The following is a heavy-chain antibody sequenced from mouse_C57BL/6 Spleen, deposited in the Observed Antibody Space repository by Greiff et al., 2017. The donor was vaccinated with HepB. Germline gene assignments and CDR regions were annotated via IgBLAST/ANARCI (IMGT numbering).Heavy chain of an antibody. J-gene: IGHJ4*01. V-gene: IGHV1-50*01. D-gene: IGHD3-2*02. CDR1: GYTFTSYW. CDR3: ARRAQATRKNAMDY. Sequence: QVQLQQPGAELVKPGASVKLSCKASGYTFTSYWMQWVKQRPGQGLEWIGEIDPSDSYTNYNQKFKGKATLTVDTSSSAAYMQLSSLTSEDSAVYYCARRAQATRKNAMDYWGQGTSVTVSS. CDR2: IDPSDSYT.